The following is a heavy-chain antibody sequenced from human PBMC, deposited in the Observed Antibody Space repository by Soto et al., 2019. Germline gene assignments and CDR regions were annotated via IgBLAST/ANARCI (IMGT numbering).Heavy chain of an antibody. CDR1: GYTFTSYG. CDR2: ISAYNGNT. D-gene: IGHD3-16*02. Sequence: ASVKVSCKASGYTFTSYGISWVRQAPGQGLEWMGWISAYNGNTNYAQKLQGRVTMTTDTSTSTAYMELRSLRSDDTAVYYCAKDPRYDYVWGSYRYSAYFDYWGQGTLVTVSS. CDR3: AKDPRYDYVWGSYRYSAYFDY. J-gene: IGHJ4*02. V-gene: IGHV1-18*01.